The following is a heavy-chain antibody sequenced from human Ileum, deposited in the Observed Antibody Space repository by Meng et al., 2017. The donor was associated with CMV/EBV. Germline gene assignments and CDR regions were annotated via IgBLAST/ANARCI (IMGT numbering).Heavy chain of an antibody. V-gene: IGHV1-3*01. Sequence: KASGYTFTSYAMHWVRQAPGQRLEWMGWINAGNGNTEYSQKFQGRVTITRDTSASTAYMELSSLRSEDTAVYYCARVPEGGYSYDFDYWGQGTLVTVSS. CDR1: GYTFTSYA. CDR3: ARVPEGGYSYDFDY. CDR2: INAGNGNT. J-gene: IGHJ4*02. D-gene: IGHD5-18*01.